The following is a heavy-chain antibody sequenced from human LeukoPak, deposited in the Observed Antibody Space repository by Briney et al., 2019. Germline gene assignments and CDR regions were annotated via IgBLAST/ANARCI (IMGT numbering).Heavy chain of an antibody. Sequence: GGSLRLSCAASGFTFSNYWMHWVRQAPGKGPVWVARIKNDGSYTSYADSVKGRFTISRGDAKNTLYLQMSSLRAEDTAVYYCARDFDMGGTPGDDFDYWGQGTLVTVSS. D-gene: IGHD3-9*01. J-gene: IGHJ4*02. CDR3: ARDFDMGGTPGDDFDY. V-gene: IGHV3-74*01. CDR2: IKNDGSYT. CDR1: GFTFSNYW.